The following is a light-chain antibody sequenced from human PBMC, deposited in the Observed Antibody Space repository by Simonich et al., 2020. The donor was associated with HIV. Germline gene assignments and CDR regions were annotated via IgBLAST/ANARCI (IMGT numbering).Light chain of an antibody. CDR1: QGISSY. CDR2: AAS. J-gene: IGKJ1*01. V-gene: IGKV1-NL1*01. Sequence: DIQLTQSPSFLSASVGDRVTITCRASQGISSYLACYQQKPGKAPKLLIYAASRLESEVPSRFTGSGSGTDYTLTISSLQPEDFATYYCQQYYSTPAWTFGQGTKVEIK. CDR3: QQYYSTPAWT.